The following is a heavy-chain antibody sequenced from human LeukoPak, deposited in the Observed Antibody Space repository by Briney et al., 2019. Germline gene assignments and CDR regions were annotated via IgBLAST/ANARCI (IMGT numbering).Heavy chain of an antibody. D-gene: IGHD1-26*01. Sequence: GGSLRLSCAASGFTFSSTSMDWVRQAPGKGLEWVSSISSGSSYIFYADSVKGRFTISRDNAKNSLYLQMNSLRAEDTAVYYCTREFFDREGGTTVLDYWGQGTLVTVSS. V-gene: IGHV3-21*01. CDR3: TREFFDREGGTTVLDY. CDR2: ISSGSSYI. CDR1: GFTFSSTS. J-gene: IGHJ4*02.